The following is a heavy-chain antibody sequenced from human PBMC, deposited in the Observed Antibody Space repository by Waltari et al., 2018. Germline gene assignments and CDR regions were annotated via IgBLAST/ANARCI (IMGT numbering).Heavy chain of an antibody. CDR2: IYYSGST. CDR3: ASLGAAAGSPFDY. Sequence: QVQLQESGPGLVKPSETLSLTCTVSGGSISRYYWRWIRQPPGKGLEWIGYIYYSGSTNYNPSLKSRVTISVDTSKNQFSLKLSSVTAADTAVYYCASLGAAAGSPFDYWGQGTLVTVSS. CDR1: GGSISRYY. J-gene: IGHJ4*02. V-gene: IGHV4-59*01. D-gene: IGHD6-13*01.